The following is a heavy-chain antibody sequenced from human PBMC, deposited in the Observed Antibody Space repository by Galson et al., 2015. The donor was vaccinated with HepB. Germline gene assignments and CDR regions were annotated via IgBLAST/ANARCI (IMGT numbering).Heavy chain of an antibody. V-gene: IGHV3-48*04. Sequence: SLRLSCAASGFTFSSYSMNWVRQAPGKGLEWVSYISSSSSTIYYADSVKGRFTISRDNAKNSLYLQMNSLRAEDTAVYYCARDRAYYYDSSGYYQENDYWGQGTLVTVSS. D-gene: IGHD3-22*01. CDR1: GFTFSSYS. CDR2: ISSSSSTI. J-gene: IGHJ4*02. CDR3: ARDRAYYYDSSGYYQENDY.